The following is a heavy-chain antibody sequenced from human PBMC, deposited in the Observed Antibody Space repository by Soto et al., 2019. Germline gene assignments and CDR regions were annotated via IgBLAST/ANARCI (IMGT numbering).Heavy chain of an antibody. D-gene: IGHD6-13*01. Sequence: GGSLRLSCAASGFTFSSYSMNWVRQAPGKGLEWVSSISSSSSYIYYADSVKGRFTISRDNAKNSLYLQMNSLRAEDTAVYYCARTVAKYYSSSPYNWFDPWGQGTLVTVSS. CDR2: ISSSSSYI. J-gene: IGHJ5*02. V-gene: IGHV3-21*01. CDR3: ARTVAKYYSSSPYNWFDP. CDR1: GFTFSSYS.